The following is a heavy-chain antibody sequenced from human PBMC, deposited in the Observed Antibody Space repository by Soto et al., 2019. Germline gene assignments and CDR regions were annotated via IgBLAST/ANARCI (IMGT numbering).Heavy chain of an antibody. CDR3: ARDGSSGGMDV. V-gene: IGHV4-59*01. J-gene: IGHJ6*02. D-gene: IGHD3-10*01. CDR2: ISYTGST. Sequence: QVQLQESGPGLLKPSETLSPTCTVSGGSIINYYWSWVRQSPGKGLEWIAYISYTGSTNYNPSLKCRATISVDTSKNQFSLNLSSVTAADSAVYYCARDGSSGGMDVWGQGTTVTVSS. CDR1: GGSIINYY.